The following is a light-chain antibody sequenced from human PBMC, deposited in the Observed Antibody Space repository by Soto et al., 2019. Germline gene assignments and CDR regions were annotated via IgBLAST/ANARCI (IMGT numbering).Light chain of an antibody. J-gene: IGLJ1*01. CDR2: DVS. Sequence: HSALTQPASVSVSPGQSIAISCTGTSSDIGSYNRVSWYQQPPGTAPRLIIHDVSNRPSGVSTRFSGSKSGNTASLTISGLQAEDEAEYFCNSYTTSSTYVFGTGTRSPS. CDR3: NSYTTSSTYV. CDR1: SSDIGSYNR. V-gene: IGLV2-14*01.